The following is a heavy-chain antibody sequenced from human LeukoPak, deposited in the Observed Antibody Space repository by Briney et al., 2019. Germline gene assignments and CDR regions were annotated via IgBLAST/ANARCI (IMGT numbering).Heavy chain of an antibody. CDR3: ARLKGIQLWSFYDY. Sequence: QPGRSLRLSCTASGFTFGEDAMSWFRQAPGKGLEWLGFIRTKTNGATAEYAASVKGRFSISRDDSKSIAYLQMNSLKTEDTAVYYCARLKGIQLWSFYDYWGQGTLVTVSS. D-gene: IGHD5-18*01. V-gene: IGHV3-49*03. CDR2: IRTKTNGATA. CDR1: GFTFGEDA. J-gene: IGHJ4*02.